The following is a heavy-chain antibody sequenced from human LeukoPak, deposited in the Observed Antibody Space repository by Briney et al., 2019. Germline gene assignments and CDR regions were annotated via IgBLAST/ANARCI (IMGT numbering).Heavy chain of an antibody. CDR1: GFTFSSYS. V-gene: IGHV3-21*01. J-gene: IGHJ4*02. CDR2: ISSSSSYI. Sequence: GGSLRLSCAASGFTFSSYSMNWVRQAPGKGLEWVSSISSSSSYIYYADSVKGRFTISRDNAKNSLYLQMNSLRAEDTAVYYCARGGMYYYDSSGAFDYWGQGTLVTVSS. D-gene: IGHD3-22*01. CDR3: ARGGMYYYDSSGAFDY.